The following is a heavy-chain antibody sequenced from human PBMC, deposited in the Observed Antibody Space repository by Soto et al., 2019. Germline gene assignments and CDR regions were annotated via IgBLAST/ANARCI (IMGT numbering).Heavy chain of an antibody. D-gene: IGHD6-13*01. CDR1: GFTFSSYG. J-gene: IGHJ4*02. V-gene: IGHV3-30*18. CDR2: ISYDGSNK. CDR3: AKARIAAALDFDY. Sequence: QVQLVESGGGVVQPGRSLRLSCEASGFTFSSYGMHWVRQAPGKGLEWVAVISYDGSNKYYADSVKGRFTISRDNSKNTLYLQMKSLRAEDTAVYYCAKARIAAALDFDYWGQGTLVTVSS.